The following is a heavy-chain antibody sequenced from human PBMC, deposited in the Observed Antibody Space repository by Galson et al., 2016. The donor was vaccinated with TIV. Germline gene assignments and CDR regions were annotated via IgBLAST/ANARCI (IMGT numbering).Heavy chain of an antibody. CDR1: GFTFSSYS. Sequence: SLRLSCAASGFTFSSYSMHWVRQAPGKGLEGVAAISYDGSKMYAESVRGRFTISRDNAKNTLSLQMNSLRIEDTAVYYCAREVTMSALWEKWFDSWGQGTLVTVS. D-gene: IGHD4-17*01. CDR3: AREVTMSALWEKWFDS. CDR2: ISYDGSK. V-gene: IGHV3-30-3*01. J-gene: IGHJ5*01.